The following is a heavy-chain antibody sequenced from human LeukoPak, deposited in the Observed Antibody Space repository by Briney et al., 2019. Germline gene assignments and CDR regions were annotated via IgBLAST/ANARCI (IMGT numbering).Heavy chain of an antibody. V-gene: IGHV4-30-4*01. CDR1: GGSISSGDYY. CDR3: ARDTMVRGGPYYYYGMDV. D-gene: IGHD3-10*01. Sequence: SETLSLTCTVSGGSISSGDYYWSWIRQPPGKGLEWIGYIYYSGSTHYNPSLKSRVTISVDTSKNQFSLKLSSVTAADTAVYYCARDTMVRGGPYYYYGMDVWGQGTTVTVSS. CDR2: IYYSGST. J-gene: IGHJ6*02.